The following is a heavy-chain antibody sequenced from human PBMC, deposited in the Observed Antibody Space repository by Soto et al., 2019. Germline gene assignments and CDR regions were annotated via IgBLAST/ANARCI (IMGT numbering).Heavy chain of an antibody. V-gene: IGHV1-2*02. D-gene: IGHD3-10*01. CDR1: GYTFTHYF. CDR3: AWFPGHKSSLGHF. Sequence: QVRLMQSGPEVRRPGASVTVSCKASGYTFTHYFIHWVRRAPGQGLEWMGYINPKSGDTHYSQTFRGRVSMTRDTLTETANVGLSSLKSYDTALYFCAWFPGHKSSLGHFWGQGTPITVSS. J-gene: IGHJ4*02. CDR2: INPKSGDT.